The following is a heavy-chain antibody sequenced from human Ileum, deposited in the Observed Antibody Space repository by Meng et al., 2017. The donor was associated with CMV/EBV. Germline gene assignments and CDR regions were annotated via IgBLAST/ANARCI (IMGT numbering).Heavy chain of an antibody. CDR2: ISGPAKTI. J-gene: IGHJ4*02. V-gene: IGHV3-48*03. D-gene: IGHD4-11*01. CDR3: ARLQWAAFDF. CDR1: GVNFDSSE. Sequence: GESLKISCVVSGVNFDSSEMNWVRQAPGKGLEWVSYISGPAKTIYYADSVRGRFTIFRDNAKKSLDLQLTGLRAEDTAVYYCARLQWAAFDFLGQGTLVTVSS.